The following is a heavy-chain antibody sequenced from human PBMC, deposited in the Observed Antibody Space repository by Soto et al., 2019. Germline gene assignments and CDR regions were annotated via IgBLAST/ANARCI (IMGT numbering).Heavy chain of an antibody. CDR2: IYYSGST. Sequence: RLPPGKKLEWIGYIYYSGSTNYNPSLKSRVTISVDTSKNQFSLKLSSVTAADTAVYYCARVSYDYVWGSHRSTRPTRFPPWAQVPLVTVS. D-gene: IGHD3-16*02. V-gene: IGHV4-59*01. J-gene: IGHJ5*02. CDR3: ARVSYDYVWGSHRSTRPTRFPP.